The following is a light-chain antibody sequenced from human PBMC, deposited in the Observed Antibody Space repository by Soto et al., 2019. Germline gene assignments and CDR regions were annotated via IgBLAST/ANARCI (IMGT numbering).Light chain of an antibody. CDR3: QQYGSSPRT. J-gene: IGKJ2*01. CDR2: GAS. CDR1: QSVSGSY. Sequence: EIVLTQSPGTLSLSPGERATLSCRASQSVSGSYLAWYQHKPGQAPRLLIYGASSRATGIPDRFSGSGSGTDFTLTISRLEPEEFAVYYCQQYGSSPRTFGQGTKLEIK. V-gene: IGKV3-20*01.